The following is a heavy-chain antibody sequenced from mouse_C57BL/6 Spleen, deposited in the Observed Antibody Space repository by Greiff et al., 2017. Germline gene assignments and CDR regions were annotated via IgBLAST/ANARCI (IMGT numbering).Heavy chain of an antibody. D-gene: IGHD1-1*01. V-gene: IGHV1-26*01. Sequence: EVQLQQSGPELVKPGASVKISCKASGYTFTDYYMNWVKQSHGKSLEWIGDINPNNGGTSYNQKFKGKATLTVDKSSSTAYMELRSLTSEDSAVDYCARRTLTTVVPYWYFDVWGTGTTVTVSS. J-gene: IGHJ1*03. CDR2: INPNNGGT. CDR3: ARRTLTTVVPYWYFDV. CDR1: GYTFTDYY.